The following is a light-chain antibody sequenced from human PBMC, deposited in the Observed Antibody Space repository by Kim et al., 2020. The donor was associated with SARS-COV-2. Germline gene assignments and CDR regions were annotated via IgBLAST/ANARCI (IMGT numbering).Light chain of an antibody. CDR2: QAS. CDR3: QQYNTFTFT. Sequence: DIQMTQSPSTLSASVGDRVTITCRASQNINSWLVWYQQKPGKAPKLLIFQASRLESGAPSRFSGSGSGTEFTLTISSLQPDDFATYYCQQYNTFTFTSGPGTKVDIK. J-gene: IGKJ3*01. V-gene: IGKV1-5*03. CDR1: QNINSW.